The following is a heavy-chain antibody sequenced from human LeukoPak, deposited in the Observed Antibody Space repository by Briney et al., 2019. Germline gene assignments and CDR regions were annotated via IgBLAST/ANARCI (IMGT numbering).Heavy chain of an antibody. CDR1: GVSISSGSNY. J-gene: IGHJ6*03. Sequence: PSETLSLTCSVSGVSISSGSNYWGWIRQPPGKTLEWIGSIYSSGSTYYNSSLKSRVIILIDTSKNHFSLTLSSVTAADTAVYYCARETSQKGAHYMDVWGKGTTVTISS. CDR3: ARETSQKGAHYMDV. D-gene: IGHD3-16*01. CDR2: IYSSGST. V-gene: IGHV4-39*02.